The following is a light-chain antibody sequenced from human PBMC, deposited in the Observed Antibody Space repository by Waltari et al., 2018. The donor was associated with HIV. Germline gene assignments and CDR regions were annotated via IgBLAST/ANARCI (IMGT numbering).Light chain of an antibody. Sequence: SYELTQPSSVSVSPGQTARITCSGDVLAKKHARWLQQKSGQAPLVVIYKGTARPSEIPERVSGPSSGTTVTLTINGAQVEDEADYYCYSATDDYRVVFGGGTQLTVL. V-gene: IGLV3-27*01. J-gene: IGLJ2*01. CDR3: YSATDDYRVV. CDR1: VLAKKH. CDR2: KGT.